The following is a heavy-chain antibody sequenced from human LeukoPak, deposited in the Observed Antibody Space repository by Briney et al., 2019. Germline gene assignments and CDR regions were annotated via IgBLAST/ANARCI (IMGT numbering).Heavy chain of an antibody. J-gene: IGHJ4*02. Sequence: PSETLSLTCTVSGASVSSYYWNWIRQPAGKGLEWIGRIYNGGITDYNPSLEGRVTISLDRSKNQFSLKLTSVTAADTAVYYCAKPISMDFEYWGQGTLVTVSS. CDR3: AKPISMDFEY. CDR1: GASVSSYY. V-gene: IGHV4-4*07. CDR2: IYNGGIT. D-gene: IGHD2/OR15-2a*01.